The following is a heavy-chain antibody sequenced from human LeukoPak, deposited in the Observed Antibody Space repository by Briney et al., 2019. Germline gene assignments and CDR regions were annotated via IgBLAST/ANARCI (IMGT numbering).Heavy chain of an antibody. CDR3: TTPNEGNWFYP. D-gene: IGHD2-8*01. V-gene: IGHV3-73*01. CDR2: IRDKGYGHAT. Sequence: PGGSLRLSCAASGFTFSDSAIHWVRQASGKGLEWVGRIRDKGYGHATAYAASVKGRFTLSRDDSRNTAYLQMDSLKTEDTALYYCTTPNEGNWFYPWGQGTLVTVSS. J-gene: IGHJ5*02. CDR1: GFTFSDSA.